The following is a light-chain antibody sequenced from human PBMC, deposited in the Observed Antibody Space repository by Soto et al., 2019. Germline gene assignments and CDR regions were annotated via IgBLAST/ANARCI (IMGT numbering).Light chain of an antibody. Sequence: EVVLTQSPATLSLSPGERATLSCRASQSVSSNLAWYQQKPGQAPRLLIYGASTRATDIPARFSGSGSGTESTLTISSLQSEDFAVCYCQQYNIWPPWTFGQGTKVDIK. J-gene: IGKJ1*01. CDR2: GAS. CDR3: QQYNIWPPWT. CDR1: QSVSSN. V-gene: IGKV3-15*01.